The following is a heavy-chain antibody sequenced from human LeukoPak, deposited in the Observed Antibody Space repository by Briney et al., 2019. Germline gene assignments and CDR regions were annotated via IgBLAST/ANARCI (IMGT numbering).Heavy chain of an antibody. CDR2: ISGSGGST. CDR1: GFTFSSYA. CDR3: AKDSREYGSGSYSRY. V-gene: IGHV3-23*01. D-gene: IGHD3-10*01. Sequence: GGPLRLSCAASGFTFSSYAMSWVRQAPGKGLEWVSAISGSGGSTYYADSVKGRFTISRDNSKNTLYLQMNSLRAEDTAVYYCAKDSREYGSGSYSRYWGQGTLVTVSS. J-gene: IGHJ4*02.